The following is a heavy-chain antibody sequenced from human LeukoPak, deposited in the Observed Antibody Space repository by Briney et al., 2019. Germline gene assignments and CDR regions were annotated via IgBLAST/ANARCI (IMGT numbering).Heavy chain of an antibody. CDR2: ISAYNGNT. D-gene: IGHD5-18*01. Sequence: GASVKVSCKASGYTFTSYGISWVRQAPGQGLEWMGWISAYNGNTNYAQKLQGRVTMTTGTSTSTAYMELRSLRFDDTAVFYCVRDLGVDTSMIFFDFWGQGTLVTVSS. J-gene: IGHJ4*02. CDR1: GYTFTSYG. CDR3: VRDLGVDTSMIFFDF. V-gene: IGHV1-18*01.